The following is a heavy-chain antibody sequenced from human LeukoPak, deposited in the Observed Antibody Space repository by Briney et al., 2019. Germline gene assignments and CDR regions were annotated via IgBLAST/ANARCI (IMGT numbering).Heavy chain of an antibody. V-gene: IGHV3-21*01. D-gene: IGHD6-19*01. Sequence: GGSLRLSCAASGFTFSSYAMNWVRQAPGKGLEWVSSISSRSSYIYYADSVKGRFTISRDNAKNSLSLQMNSLTAEDTAVYYCARDFRAVAESYYYYYMDVWGKGTTVTVSS. CDR1: GFTFSSYA. CDR2: ISSRSSYI. CDR3: ARDFRAVAESYYYYYMDV. J-gene: IGHJ6*03.